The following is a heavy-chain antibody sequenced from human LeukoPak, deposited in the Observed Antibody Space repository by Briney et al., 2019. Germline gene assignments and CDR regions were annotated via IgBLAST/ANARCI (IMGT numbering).Heavy chain of an antibody. V-gene: IGHV4-38-2*01. Sequence: SETLSLTCAVSGYSISSGYYWGWIRQPPGKGLEWIGSIYHSGSTYYNPSLKSRVTISVDTSKNQFSLKLSSVTAADTAVYYCARVPETHFDYWGQGILVTVSS. CDR3: ARVPETHFDY. CDR1: GYSISSGYY. D-gene: IGHD2-2*01. CDR2: IYHSGST. J-gene: IGHJ4*02.